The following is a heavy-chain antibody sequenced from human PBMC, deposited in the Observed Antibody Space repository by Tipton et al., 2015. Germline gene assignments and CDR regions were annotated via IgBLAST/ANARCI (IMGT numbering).Heavy chain of an antibody. Sequence: SLRLSCAASGFTFSRYWMSWVRQTPGKGLEWVGQIKNDGSNKYYLDSMEGRFTISRDNAKNSLFLQMNTLRAEDTGVYYCTRDSGITGADDYWGQGTLVTVSS. D-gene: IGHD6-13*01. CDR3: TRDSGITGADDY. CDR1: GFTFSRYW. J-gene: IGHJ4*02. CDR2: IKNDGSNK. V-gene: IGHV3-7*01.